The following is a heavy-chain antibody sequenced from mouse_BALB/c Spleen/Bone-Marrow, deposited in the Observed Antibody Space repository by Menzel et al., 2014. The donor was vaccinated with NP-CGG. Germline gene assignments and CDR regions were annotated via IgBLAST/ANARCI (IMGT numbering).Heavy chain of an antibody. D-gene: IGHD2-4*01. CDR1: GYAFSNYG. V-gene: IGHV1-80*01. CDR2: IYPGDGDT. CDR3: ASVYDYGRGYAMDY. Sequence: VQLQQSGAELVRPGSSVKISCKASGYAFSNYGMNWVKQRPGQGLEWIGQIYPGDGDTNYNGKFKGRVTLTADKSSSTAYMQLSSLTSEASAVHCCASVYDYGRGYAMDYWGQGPSVTVSS. J-gene: IGHJ4*01.